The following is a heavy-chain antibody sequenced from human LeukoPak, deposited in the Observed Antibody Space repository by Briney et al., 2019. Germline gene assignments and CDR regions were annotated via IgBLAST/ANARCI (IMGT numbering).Heavy chain of an antibody. CDR1: GFTFTSYS. D-gene: IGHD1-26*01. CDR3: AKGGKWDVTPFDY. CDR2: ISGGGGST. J-gene: IGHJ4*02. Sequence: GALRLSCAASGFTFTSYSMNWVRQAPGKGLEWVSTISGGGGSTYYADSVKGRFTISRDNSKNTLYLQVNSLRAEDTAVYYCAKGGKWDVTPFDYWGQGTLVTVSS. V-gene: IGHV3-23*01.